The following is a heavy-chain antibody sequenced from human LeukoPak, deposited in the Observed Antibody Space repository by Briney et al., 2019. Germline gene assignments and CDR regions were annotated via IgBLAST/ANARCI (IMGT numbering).Heavy chain of an antibody. Sequence: GGSLRLSCAASGFTFDDYAMHWVRQAPGKGLEWVSVISWNSGSIGYADSVKGRFTISRGNAKNSLYLQMNSLRAEDTALYYCAKGDSYDSSVGAFDIWGQGTMVTVSS. V-gene: IGHV3-9*01. CDR2: ISWNSGSI. J-gene: IGHJ3*02. CDR1: GFTFDDYA. D-gene: IGHD3-22*01. CDR3: AKGDSYDSSVGAFDI.